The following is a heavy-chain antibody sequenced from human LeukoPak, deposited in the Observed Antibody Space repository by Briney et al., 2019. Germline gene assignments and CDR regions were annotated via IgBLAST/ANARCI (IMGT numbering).Heavy chain of an antibody. CDR1: GGSISSSNW. D-gene: IGHD3-3*01. J-gene: IGHJ5*02. Sequence: PSETLSLTCAVSGGSISSSNWWSWVRQPPGKGLEWIGEIYHSGSTNYNPSLKSRVTISVDKSKNQFSLKLSSVTAADTAVYYCARLTMTYYDFWSGYQKGFDPWGQGTLVTVSS. V-gene: IGHV4-4*02. CDR3: ARLTMTYYDFWSGYQKGFDP. CDR2: IYHSGST.